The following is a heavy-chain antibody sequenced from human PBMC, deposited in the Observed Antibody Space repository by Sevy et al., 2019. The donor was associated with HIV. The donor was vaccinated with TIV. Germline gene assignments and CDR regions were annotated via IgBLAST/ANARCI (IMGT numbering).Heavy chain of an antibody. V-gene: IGHV1-18*01. CDR3: ARDLLAIAGYSSTWSGGY. CDR1: GYTFPNFG. Sequence: ASVKVSCKASGYTFPNFGIPWVRQPPGQGLEWMGWIGAYNGNTNYAQKFQGRVTMTTDTSTSTAYMELRSLRSDDTAVYYCARDLLAIAGYSSTWSGGYWGQGTLVTVSS. CDR2: IGAYNGNT. D-gene: IGHD6-13*01. J-gene: IGHJ4*02.